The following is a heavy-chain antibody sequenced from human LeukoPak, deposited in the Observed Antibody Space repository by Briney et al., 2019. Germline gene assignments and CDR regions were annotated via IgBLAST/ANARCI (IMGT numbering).Heavy chain of an antibody. Sequence: GGSLRLSCAASGFTFTSYAMSWVRQAPGKGLEWVSAITGTGGSTYYAASVKGRFTVSRDNSRNTLYLQMSSLRAEDTAMYYCAKVRDTRDWYKDAFDIWGQGTRVTVSS. V-gene: IGHV3-23*01. CDR3: AKVRDTRDWYKDAFDI. D-gene: IGHD6-19*01. CDR2: ITGTGGST. CDR1: GFTFTSYA. J-gene: IGHJ3*02.